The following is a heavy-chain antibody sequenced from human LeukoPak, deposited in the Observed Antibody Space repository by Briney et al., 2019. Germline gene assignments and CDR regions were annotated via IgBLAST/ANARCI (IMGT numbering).Heavy chain of an antibody. CDR2: ISFDGSSK. D-gene: IGHD2-2*01. CDR3: AEESLRVVPSATFDY. Sequence: GGSLRLSCAASGFTFSSYGMHWVRQAPGKGLEWVAVISFDGSSKDYAESVKGRFTISRDNSKNTLYLQMHSLRAEDTAVYYCAEESLRVVPSATFDYWGQGTLVTVSS. V-gene: IGHV3-30*18. J-gene: IGHJ4*02. CDR1: GFTFSSYG.